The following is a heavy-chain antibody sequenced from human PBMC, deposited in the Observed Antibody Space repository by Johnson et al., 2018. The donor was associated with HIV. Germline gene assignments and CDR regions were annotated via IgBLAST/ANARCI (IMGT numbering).Heavy chain of an antibody. Sequence: QVQLVESGGGLVKPGGSLRLSCAASGFTFSDYYMSWIRQAPGKGLEWVSYISSSGSTIYYADSVKGRFTISRDNAKNSLYLQMNSLRAEDTAVYYCALNYGYCSSTSCYWDKAFDIWGQGTMVTVSS. J-gene: IGHJ3*02. D-gene: IGHD2-2*01. CDR3: ALNYGYCSSTSCYWDKAFDI. V-gene: IGHV3-11*04. CDR2: ISSSGSTI. CDR1: GFTFSDYY.